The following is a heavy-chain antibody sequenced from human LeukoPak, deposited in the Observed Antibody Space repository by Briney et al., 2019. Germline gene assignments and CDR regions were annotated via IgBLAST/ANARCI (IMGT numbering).Heavy chain of an antibody. CDR3: AKDEAPGYDSSGYYD. V-gene: IGHV3-30*02. CDR2: IRYDGSNK. CDR1: GFTFSSYG. J-gene: IGHJ4*02. D-gene: IGHD3-22*01. Sequence: AGSLRLSCAASGFTFSSYGMHWGRQAPGKGLEWVAFIRYDGSNKYYADSVKGRFTISRDNSKNTLYLQMNSLRAEDTAVYYCAKDEAPGYDSSGYYDWGQGTLVTVSS.